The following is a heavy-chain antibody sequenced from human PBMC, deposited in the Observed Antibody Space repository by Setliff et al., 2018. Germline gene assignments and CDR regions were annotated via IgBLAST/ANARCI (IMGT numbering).Heavy chain of an antibody. CDR1: GGSMITNDYF. CDR3: ASCRFQVPYNY. J-gene: IGHJ4*02. V-gene: IGHV4-39*01. D-gene: IGHD2-2*02. Sequence: KTSETLSLTCTVSGGSMITNDYFWGWIRQPPGTGLEWIGSIYYSGDTYYNPSLKSRATVSVDTSKNQFSLKLNSVTAADTGVYYCASCRFQVPYNYWGQGTLVTVS. CDR2: IYYSGDT.